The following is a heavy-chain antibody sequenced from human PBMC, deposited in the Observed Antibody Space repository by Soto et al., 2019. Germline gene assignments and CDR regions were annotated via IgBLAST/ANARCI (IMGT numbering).Heavy chain of an antibody. CDR1: GFTFSSYS. D-gene: IGHD3-3*01. CDR2: ISSSSSYI. CDR3: ARDLRFLEWFSGMDV. Sequence: GGSLRLSCAASGFTFSSYSMNWVRQAPGKGLEWVSSISSSSSYIYYADSVKGRFTISRDNAKNSLYLQMNSLRAEDTAVYYCARDLRFLEWFSGMDVWGQGTTVTVSS. V-gene: IGHV3-21*01. J-gene: IGHJ6*02.